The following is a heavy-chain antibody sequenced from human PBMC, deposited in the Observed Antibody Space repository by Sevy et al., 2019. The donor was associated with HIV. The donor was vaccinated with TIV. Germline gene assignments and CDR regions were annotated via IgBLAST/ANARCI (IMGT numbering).Heavy chain of an antibody. CDR2: FSFGCGRI. V-gene: IGHV3-23*01. CDR1: GFTFAKYS. J-gene: IGHJ4*02. CDR3: AREGCTQPHDY. Sequence: GGSLRLSCAASGFTFAKYSMSWLRQAPGKGLEWVSTFSFGCGRINYADSVKGRFTISRDDSKNTLYLQMNSLRAEDTATYFCAREGCTQPHDYWGQGALVSVSS.